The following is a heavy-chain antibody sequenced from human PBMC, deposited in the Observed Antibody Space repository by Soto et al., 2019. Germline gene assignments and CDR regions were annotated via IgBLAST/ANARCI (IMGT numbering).Heavy chain of an antibody. J-gene: IGHJ4*02. CDR2: IWFDGSNR. CDR3: ASGNKHLPR. V-gene: IGHV3-33*01. Sequence: WGSLRLSCATSGIAFNSSGMHWLRQSPGKGLEWLALIWFDGSNRIYADSVKGRFTISRDNSKNTLYLQMDSLRADDTAIYYRASGNKHLPRCGQGFLVTVSS. CDR1: GIAFNSSG.